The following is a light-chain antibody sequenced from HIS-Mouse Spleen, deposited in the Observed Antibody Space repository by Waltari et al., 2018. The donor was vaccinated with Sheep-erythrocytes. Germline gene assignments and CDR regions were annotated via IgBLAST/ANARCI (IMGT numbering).Light chain of an antibody. CDR1: ALPKQY. Sequence: SYELTQPPSVSVFPGQTARITCSGNALPKQYAYWYQQKPGQDPVLVIYKDSERPSGVPDRFSGSKSGNTASLTVSGLQAEDVADYYCSSYAGSNNWVFGGGTKLTVL. J-gene: IGLJ3*02. CDR3: SSYAGSNNWV. CDR2: KDS. V-gene: IGLV3-25*02.